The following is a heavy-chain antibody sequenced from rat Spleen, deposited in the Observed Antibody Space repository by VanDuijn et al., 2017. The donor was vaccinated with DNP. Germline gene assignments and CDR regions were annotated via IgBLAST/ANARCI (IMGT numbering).Heavy chain of an antibody. Sequence: EVQLVESGGGLVQPGRSLKLSCAASGFTFSNHGMAWVRQVPTKGLEWVATITASSGTTYYRDSVKGRFTISTHSAQNTLYLQMDSLRSEDTATYYCTTDNYSAPFDYWGQGVMVTVSS. CDR3: TTDNYSAPFDY. CDR1: GFTFSNHG. CDR2: ITASSGTT. J-gene: IGHJ2*01. V-gene: IGHV5S13*01. D-gene: IGHD1-8*01.